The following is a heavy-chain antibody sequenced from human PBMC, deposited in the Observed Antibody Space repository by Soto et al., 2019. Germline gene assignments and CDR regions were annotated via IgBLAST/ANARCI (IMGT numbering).Heavy chain of an antibody. CDR1: GFTFSSYA. V-gene: IGHV3-23*01. D-gene: IGHD2-8*01. Sequence: EVQLLESGGGLVQPGGSLRLSCAASGFTFSSYAMSWARQAPGKGLEWVSAISGSGDRTYYADSVKGRFTISRDNSKSTLYLQMNSLRADDTAVYYCANWVEGTMVYFDYCGQGTQVTVSS. J-gene: IGHJ4*02. CDR3: ANWVEGTMVYFDY. CDR2: ISGSGDRT.